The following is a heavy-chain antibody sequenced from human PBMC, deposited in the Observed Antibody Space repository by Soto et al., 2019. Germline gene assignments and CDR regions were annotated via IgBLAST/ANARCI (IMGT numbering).Heavy chain of an antibody. CDR1: GYIFSNYW. Sequence: GESLKISCKGSGYIFSNYWIGWVRQMPGKGLELMGVIYPGDSDTRYSPSFQGQVTISADKSTSTAYLQWSGLKASDTAIYYCARLWTSVDWFDPWGQGTLVTVSS. J-gene: IGHJ5*02. CDR3: ARLWTSVDWFDP. CDR2: IYPGDSDT. D-gene: IGHD4-17*01. V-gene: IGHV5-51*01.